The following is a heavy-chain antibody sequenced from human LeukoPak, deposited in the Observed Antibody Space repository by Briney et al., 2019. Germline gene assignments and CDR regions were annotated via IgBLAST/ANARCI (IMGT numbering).Heavy chain of an antibody. J-gene: IGHJ4*02. V-gene: IGHV1-18*01. Sequence: ASVKVSCKASGYTFTSYGISRVRQAPGQGLEWMGWISAYNGNTNYAQKLQGRVTMTTDTSTSTAYMELRSLRSDDTAVYYCARVISLRGSLEVDYWGQGTLVTVSS. CDR1: GYTFTSYG. D-gene: IGHD2-15*01. CDR2: ISAYNGNT. CDR3: ARVISLRGSLEVDY.